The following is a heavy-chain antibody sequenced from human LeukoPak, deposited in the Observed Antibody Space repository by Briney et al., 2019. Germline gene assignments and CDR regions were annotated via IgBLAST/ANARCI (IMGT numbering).Heavy chain of an antibody. CDR2: FDPEDGET. J-gene: IGHJ6*03. D-gene: IGHD6-13*01. CDR1: GYTLTELS. CDR3: ARTKIAAADFYYYYYMDV. Sequence: ASVKVSCKVSGYTLTELSMHWVRQAPGKGLEWMGGFDPEDGETIYAQKFQGRVTMTEDTSTDIAYMELSSLRSEDTAVYYCARTKIAAADFYYYYYMDVWGKGTTVTVSS. V-gene: IGHV1-24*01.